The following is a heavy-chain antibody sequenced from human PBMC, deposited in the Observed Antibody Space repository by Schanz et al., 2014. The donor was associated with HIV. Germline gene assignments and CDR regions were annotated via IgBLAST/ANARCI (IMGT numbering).Heavy chain of an antibody. CDR1: GFTFVDYG. J-gene: IGHJ6*02. CDR3: ANSGYCTSGICYTRGNGMDV. D-gene: IGHD2-8*01. Sequence: EVLLVESGGGLVRPGGSLRLSCAASGFTFVDYGMHWVRQIPGKGLEWVAGIGWNSVNIHYADSVKGRFTISRDNPKNRLYLQMNSLRAEDTAVYYCANSGYCTSGICYTRGNGMDVWGQGTTVTVSS. V-gene: IGHV3-9*01. CDR2: IGWNSVNI.